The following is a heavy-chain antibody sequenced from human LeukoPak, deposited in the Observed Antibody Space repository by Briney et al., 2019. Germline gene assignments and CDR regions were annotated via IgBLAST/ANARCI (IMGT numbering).Heavy chain of an antibody. CDR1: GGSISGSSYC. CDR2: IYSSGST. D-gene: IGHD1-26*01. Sequence: KPSETLSLTCTVSGGSISGSSYCWGWIRQPPGKGLEWIGSIYSSGSTCYNPSLKSRATISVDTSKNQFSLKLSSVTAADTALFYCARSRVGATILHFDYWGQGTLVTVSS. J-gene: IGHJ4*02. V-gene: IGHV4-39*01. CDR3: ARSRVGATILHFDY.